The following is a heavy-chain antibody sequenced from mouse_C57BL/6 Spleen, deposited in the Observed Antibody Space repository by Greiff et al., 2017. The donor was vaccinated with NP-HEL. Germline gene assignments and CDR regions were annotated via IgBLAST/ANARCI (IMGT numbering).Heavy chain of an antibody. CDR1: GYSITSGYY. CDR2: ISYDGSN. Sequence: EVQLQQSGPGLVKPSQSLSLTCSVTGYSITSGYYWNWIRQFPGNKLEWMGYISYDGSNNYNPTLKNRISITRDTSKNQFFLKLNSVTTEDTATYYCARGNDYDVYYAMDYWGQGTSVTVSS. D-gene: IGHD2-4*01. CDR3: ARGNDYDVYYAMDY. J-gene: IGHJ4*01. V-gene: IGHV3-6*01.